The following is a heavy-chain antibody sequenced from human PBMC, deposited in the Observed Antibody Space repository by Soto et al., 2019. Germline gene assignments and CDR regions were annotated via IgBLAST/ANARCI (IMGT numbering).Heavy chain of an antibody. J-gene: IGHJ4*02. CDR2: ISTRSNSI. V-gene: IGHV3-48*02. CDR3: ARAKDVGSYSPLDS. CDR1: GFTFSSYS. D-gene: IGHD1-26*01. Sequence: EEQLVESGGGLVQPGGSLRLSCAASGFTFSSYSMNWVRQAPGKGLEWVSYISTRSNSIYYGDSVKGRFAISRDNAKNSLFLQMNSLRDEDTAVYFCARAKDVGSYSPLDSWGQGTLVTVSS.